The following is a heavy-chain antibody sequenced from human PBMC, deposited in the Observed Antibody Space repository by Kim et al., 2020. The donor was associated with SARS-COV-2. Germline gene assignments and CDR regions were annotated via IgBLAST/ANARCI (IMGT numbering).Heavy chain of an antibody. CDR3: ARDPQGRGYSYGTDY. V-gene: IGHV4-31*02. D-gene: IGHD5-18*01. Sequence: PSLKSRVTISVDTSKNQFSLKLSSVTAADTAVYYCARDPQGRGYSYGTDYWGQGTLVTVSS. J-gene: IGHJ4*02.